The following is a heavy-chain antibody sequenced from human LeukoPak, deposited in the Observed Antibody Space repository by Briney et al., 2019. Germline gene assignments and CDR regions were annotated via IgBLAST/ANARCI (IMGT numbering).Heavy chain of an antibody. CDR3: ARDQVGQLVLGFDY. Sequence: GGSLRLSCAASGFTFSSYAMHWVRQAPGKGLKWVAVISYDGSNKYYADSVKGRFTISRDNSKNTLYLQMNSLRAEDTAVYYCARDQVGQLVLGFDYWGQGTLVTVSS. V-gene: IGHV3-30*01. CDR2: ISYDGSNK. CDR1: GFTFSSYA. D-gene: IGHD6-6*01. J-gene: IGHJ4*02.